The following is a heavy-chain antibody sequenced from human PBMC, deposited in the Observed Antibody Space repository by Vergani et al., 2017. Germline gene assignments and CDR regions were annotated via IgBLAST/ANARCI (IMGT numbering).Heavy chain of an antibody. V-gene: IGHV1-18*01. J-gene: IGHJ4*02. Sequence: QVQLVQSGAEVKKPGASVKVSCKASGYTFTSFVITWVRQAPGHGLEWMGWISAYNGNTNDAQKLQGRVTLTTDTSTSTAYMELRSLRSDDTAVYYCAIGQGWDKTFDYWGQGTLVTVSS. CDR3: AIGQGWDKTFDY. CDR2: ISAYNGNT. D-gene: IGHD6-19*01. CDR1: GYTFTSFV.